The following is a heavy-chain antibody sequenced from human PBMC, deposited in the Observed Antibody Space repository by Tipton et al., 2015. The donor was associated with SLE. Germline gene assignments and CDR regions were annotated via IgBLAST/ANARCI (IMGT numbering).Heavy chain of an antibody. J-gene: IGHJ3*01. CDR2: IRPDGGEI. V-gene: IGHV3-7*01. Sequence: SLRLSCADSGFTSSSYWMAWVRQAPGKGLEWVANIRPDGGEIFYVDSVKGRFTISRDTAKNSVYLQMNSLRAEDTAVYYCAGLPDAFHVWGQGTMVTVSA. CDR3: AGLPDAFHV. CDR1: GFTSSSYW.